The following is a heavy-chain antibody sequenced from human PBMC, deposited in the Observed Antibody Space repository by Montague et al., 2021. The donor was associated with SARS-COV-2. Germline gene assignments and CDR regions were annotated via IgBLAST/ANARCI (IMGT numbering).Heavy chain of an antibody. CDR1: GFTFDDYG. J-gene: IGHJ4*02. CDR2: ISYDGSNK. CDR3: ARDTALFCSSTSCYLGDFDY. Sequence: SLRLSCAVSGFTFDDYGMSWVRQAPGKGLEWVAVISYDGSNKYYADSVKGRFTISRDNSKNTLYLQMNSLRAEDTAVDYCARDTALFCSSTSCYLGDFDYWGQGTLVTVSS. V-gene: IGHV3-30*19. D-gene: IGHD2-2*01.